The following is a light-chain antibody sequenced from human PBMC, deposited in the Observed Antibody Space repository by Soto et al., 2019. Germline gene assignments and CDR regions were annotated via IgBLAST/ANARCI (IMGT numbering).Light chain of an antibody. CDR1: QSVSSSY. J-gene: IGKJ3*01. CDR2: GAS. CDR3: QQYGSSPFT. Sequence: EIVLTQSPGTLSLSPGERATLSCRASQSVSSSYLAWYQQKPGQAPRLLIYGASSRATGIPDRFSGSGSGTEFTLTISRLEPEDFAVYYCQQYGSSPFTFGSGTKVDIK. V-gene: IGKV3-20*01.